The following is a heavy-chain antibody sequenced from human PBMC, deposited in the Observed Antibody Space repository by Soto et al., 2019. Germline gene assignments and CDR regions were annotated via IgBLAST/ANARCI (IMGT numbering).Heavy chain of an antibody. CDR3: ASNRYCSSTSCQDY. CDR1: GFTFSSYS. CDR2: ISSSSSYI. D-gene: IGHD2-2*01. V-gene: IGHV3-21*01. Sequence: GGSLRLSCAASGFTFSSYSMNWVRQAPGKGLEWVSSISSSSSYIYYADSVKGRFTISRDNAKNSLYLQMNSLRAEDTAVYYCASNRYCSSTSCQDYWGQGTLVTVSS. J-gene: IGHJ4*02.